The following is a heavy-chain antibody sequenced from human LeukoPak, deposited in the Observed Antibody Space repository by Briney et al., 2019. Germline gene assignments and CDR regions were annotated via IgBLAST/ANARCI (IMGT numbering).Heavy chain of an antibody. V-gene: IGHV1-2*02. Sequence: ASVKVSCKASGYTFTGYYMHWVRQAPGQGLEWMGWINPNSGGTNYAQKIQGRVTMTRDTSISTAYMELSRLRSDDTAVYYCARTLYYYGSGSYYYWGQGTLVTVSS. D-gene: IGHD3-10*01. J-gene: IGHJ4*02. CDR1: GYTFTGYY. CDR2: INPNSGGT. CDR3: ARTLYYYGSGSYYY.